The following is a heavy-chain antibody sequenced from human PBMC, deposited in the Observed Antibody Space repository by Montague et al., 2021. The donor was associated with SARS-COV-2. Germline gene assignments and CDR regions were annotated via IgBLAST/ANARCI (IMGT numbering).Heavy chain of an antibody. J-gene: IGHJ4*02. CDR3: ARERWAVGVSFDY. D-gene: IGHD1-26*01. CDR2: TYCRSRWSN. V-gene: IGHV6-1*01. Sequence: CAISGDSVSSNSATWHWIRQSPSRGLEWLGRTYCRSRWSNDYAVXVRSRIIINPDTSTNQFSLQLSSVTPEDTAVYFCARERWAVGVSFDYWGQGTLVTVSS. CDR1: GDSVSSNSAT.